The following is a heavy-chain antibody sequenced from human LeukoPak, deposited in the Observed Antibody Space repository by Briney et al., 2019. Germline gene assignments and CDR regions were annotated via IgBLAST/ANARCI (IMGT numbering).Heavy chain of an antibody. V-gene: IGHV4-34*01. CDR2: INHSGST. Sequence: RASETLSLTCAVYGGSFSGYYWSWIRQPPGKGLEWIGEINHSGSTNYNPSLKSRVTISVDTSKNQFSLKLSSVTAADTAVYYCARARTHAYYYDSSGLRNWFDPWGQGTLVTVSS. J-gene: IGHJ5*02. CDR1: GGSFSGYY. D-gene: IGHD3-22*01. CDR3: ARARTHAYYYDSSGLRNWFDP.